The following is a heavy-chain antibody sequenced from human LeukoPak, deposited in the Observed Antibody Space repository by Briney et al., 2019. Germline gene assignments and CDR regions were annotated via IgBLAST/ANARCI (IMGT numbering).Heavy chain of an antibody. Sequence: SETLSLTCTVSGGSICSHYWTGMRQTPGKVGEWSGYVYDMRSTKHNPSLKGRVTISVETSKTQFSLRLRSVPAADPAVYYCASGGVLTAAGYSGQGTLVAVSS. V-gene: IGHV4-59*11. CDR1: GGSICSHY. CDR3: ASGGVLTAAGY. D-gene: IGHD2-15*01. J-gene: IGHJ4*02. CDR2: VYDMRST.